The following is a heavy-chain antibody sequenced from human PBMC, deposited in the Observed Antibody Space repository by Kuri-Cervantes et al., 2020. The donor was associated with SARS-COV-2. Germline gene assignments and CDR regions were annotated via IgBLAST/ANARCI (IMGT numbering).Heavy chain of an antibody. Sequence: GESLKISCTGSGFTFDNYAMSWVRQAPGKGLEWVSAISGSGGSTYYADSVKGRFTISRDNSKNTLYLQMNSLRAEDTAVYYCTTLIDYWGQGALVTVSS. V-gene: IGHV3-23*01. CDR2: ISGSGGST. J-gene: IGHJ4*02. CDR1: GFTFDNYA. CDR3: TTLIDY.